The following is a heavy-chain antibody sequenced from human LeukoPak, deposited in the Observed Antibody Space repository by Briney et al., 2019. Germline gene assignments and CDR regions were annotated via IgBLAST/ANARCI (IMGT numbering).Heavy chain of an antibody. CDR3: ARGYCSSTSCYPGPIDY. CDR2: IYHSGST. CDR1: GGSISSYY. Sequence: SETLSLTCTVSGGSISSYYWSWIRQPPGKGLEWIGYIYHSGSTNYNPSLKCRVTISVDTSKNQFSLNLSSVTAADTAVYYCARGYCSSTSCYPGPIDYWGQDTLDTVSS. J-gene: IGHJ4*02. V-gene: IGHV4-59*01. D-gene: IGHD2-2*01.